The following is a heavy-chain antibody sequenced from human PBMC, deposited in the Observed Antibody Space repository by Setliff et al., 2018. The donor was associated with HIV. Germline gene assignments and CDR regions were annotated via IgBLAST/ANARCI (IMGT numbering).Heavy chain of an antibody. CDR1: GFTFSSYG. CDR3: AQAQTSVSGSYYQYLQH. J-gene: IGHJ1*01. V-gene: IGHV3-23*01. D-gene: IGHD3-10*01. CDR2: ISGRDGRT. Sequence: PGGSLRLSCAAFGFTFSSYGMSWVRQAPGKGLEWVSTISGRDGRTYYADSVRGRYTISRDFSNNTLNLQMNGLRAEDTAVYYCAQAQTSVSGSYYQYLQHWGQGTLVTVSS.